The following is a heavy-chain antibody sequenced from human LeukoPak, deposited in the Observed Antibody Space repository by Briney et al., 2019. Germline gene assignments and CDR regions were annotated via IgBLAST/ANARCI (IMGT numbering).Heavy chain of an antibody. D-gene: IGHD2-2*01. V-gene: IGHV4-4*07. Sequence: SETLSLTCTVSGGSISSYYWSWIRQPAGKGLEWIGRIYTSGSTNYNPSLKSRVTMSVDTSKNQFSLKLSSVTAADTAVYYCAGTRYCSSVSCQTTAPWGQGTLVTVSS. J-gene: IGHJ5*02. CDR1: GGSISSYY. CDR2: IYTSGST. CDR3: AGTRYCSSVSCQTTAP.